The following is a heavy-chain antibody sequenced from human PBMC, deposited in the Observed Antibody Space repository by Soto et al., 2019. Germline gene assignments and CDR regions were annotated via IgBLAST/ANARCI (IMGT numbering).Heavy chain of an antibody. Sequence: PGGSLRLSCAASGFTFSDYYMSWIRQAPGKGLEWVSYISSSSSYTNYADSVKGRFTISRDNAKNSLYLQMNSLRAEDTAVYYCARDLKYSSFYWFDPWGQGTLVTVS. V-gene: IGHV3-11*06. CDR1: GFTFSDYY. CDR2: ISSSSSYT. D-gene: IGHD6-6*01. J-gene: IGHJ5*02. CDR3: ARDLKYSSFYWFDP.